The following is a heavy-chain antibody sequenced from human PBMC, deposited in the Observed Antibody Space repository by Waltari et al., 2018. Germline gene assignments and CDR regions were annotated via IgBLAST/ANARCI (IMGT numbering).Heavy chain of an antibody. J-gene: IGHJ3*02. V-gene: IGHV5-51*01. CDR2: IYPGDSDT. CDR3: ARSLAIAVAVNAFDI. Sequence: EVQLVQSGAEVKKPGESLKISCKGSGYSFTSYWIGWVRQMPGKGLEWMGIIYPGDSDTKYIPSFQGQVTISADKSISTAYLQWSSLKASDTAMYYCARSLAIAVAVNAFDIWGQGTMVTVSS. D-gene: IGHD6-19*01. CDR1: GYSFTSYW.